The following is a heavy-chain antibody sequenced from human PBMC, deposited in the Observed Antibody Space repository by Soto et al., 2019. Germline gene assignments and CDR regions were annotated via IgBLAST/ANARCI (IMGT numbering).Heavy chain of an antibody. CDR1: GFTFSSYW. D-gene: IGHD2-2*01. CDR2: IKRDGSEK. V-gene: IGHV3-7*01. CDR3: ARLGYCSSTSCYAINYFDY. J-gene: IGHJ4*02. Sequence: EVQLVESGGGLVQPGGSLRLSCAASGFTFSSYWMSWVRQAPGKGLEWVANIKRDGSEKYYVDSVKGRFTISRDNAKNSLYLQMNSLRAEDTAVYYCARLGYCSSTSCYAINYFDYWGQGTLVTVSS.